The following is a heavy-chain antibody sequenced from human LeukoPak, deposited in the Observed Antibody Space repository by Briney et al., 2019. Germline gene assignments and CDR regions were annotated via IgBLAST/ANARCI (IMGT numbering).Heavy chain of an antibody. CDR2: IYWDDDK. CDR1: GFSLTTDEVG. J-gene: IGHJ5*02. Sequence: SGPTLVKPTQPLTLTCTFSGFSLTTDEVGVGWIRQPPGKALEWLALIYWDDDKRYSPSLKSRLTITKDTSKNQVVLTMTNMDPVDTATYYCAHRRLSNWFDPWGQGTLVTVSS. D-gene: IGHD3-16*01. CDR3: AHRRLSNWFDP. V-gene: IGHV2-5*02.